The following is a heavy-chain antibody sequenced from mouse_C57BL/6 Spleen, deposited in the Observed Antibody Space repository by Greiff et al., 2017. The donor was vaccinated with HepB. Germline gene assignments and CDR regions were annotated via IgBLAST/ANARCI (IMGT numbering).Heavy chain of an antibody. J-gene: IGHJ2*01. CDR3: ARLRYYSNYVYFDY. CDR1: GYAFSSSW. V-gene: IGHV1-82*01. D-gene: IGHD2-5*01. Sequence: QVQLQQPGPELVKPGASVKISCKASGYAFSSSWMNWVKQRPGKGLEWIGRIYPGDGDTNYNGKFKSKATLTADKSSSTAYMQLSSLTSEDSAVYFCARLRYYSNYVYFDYWGQGTTLTVSS. CDR2: IYPGDGDT.